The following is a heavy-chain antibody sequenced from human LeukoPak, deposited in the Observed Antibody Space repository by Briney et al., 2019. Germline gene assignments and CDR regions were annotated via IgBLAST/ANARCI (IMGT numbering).Heavy chain of an antibody. J-gene: IGHJ3*02. CDR3: VVEVNGVVVAADAFDI. V-gene: IGHV3-11*01. D-gene: IGHD2-15*01. CDR1: GFTFSDYY. Sequence: PGGSLRLSRAASGFTFSDYYMGWIRQAPGKGLEWGSYISSSGSTIYYADSVKGRFTISRDNAKNSLHLQMNSLRAEDMAVYYCVVEVNGVVVAADAFDICGQGTMVTVSS. CDR2: ISSSGSTI.